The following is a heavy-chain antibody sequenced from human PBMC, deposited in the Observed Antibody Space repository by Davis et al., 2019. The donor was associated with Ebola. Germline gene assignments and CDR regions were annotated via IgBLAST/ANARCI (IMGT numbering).Heavy chain of an antibody. CDR3: ARVGDQLPRFDY. CDR1: GFTFSDYY. Sequence: PGESLKISCAASGFTFSDYYMSWIRQAPGKGLEWVSYISSSSSYTNYADSVKGRFTISRDNAKNSLYLQMNSLRAEDTAVYYCARVGDQLPRFDYWGQGTLVTVSS. D-gene: IGHD2-2*01. V-gene: IGHV3-11*06. CDR2: ISSSSSYT. J-gene: IGHJ4*02.